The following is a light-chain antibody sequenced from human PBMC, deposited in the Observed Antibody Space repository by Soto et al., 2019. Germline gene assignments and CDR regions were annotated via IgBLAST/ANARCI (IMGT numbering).Light chain of an antibody. CDR2: AAS. V-gene: IGKV1-9*01. Sequence: ILVNHSPATLSQSLLNIGTITFRASQGIDSSFAWYQQKPGKAPKLLIYAASSLQSGVPSRFSGSGSGTDFTLTISSLQPEDFATYYCQQLHDYTIRFGQGTRLEIK. CDR3: QQLHDYTIR. J-gene: IGKJ5*01. CDR1: QGIDSS.